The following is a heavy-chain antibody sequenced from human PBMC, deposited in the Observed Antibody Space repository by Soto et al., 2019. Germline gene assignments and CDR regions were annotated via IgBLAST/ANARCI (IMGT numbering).Heavy chain of an antibody. V-gene: IGHV3-23*01. D-gene: IGHD6-19*01. CDR2: VSAGGGAT. J-gene: IGHJ4*02. CDR3: TKDRSGGRAVGGFNY. CDR1: GFAFSSYA. Sequence: EVQLLESGGGSVQPGGSLRLSCAASGFAFSSYAMNWVRQAPGKGLEWVSTVSAGGGATYYADSVKGRFTISRDNSKHTLSLQMNSLRAEDTAVYFCTKDRSGGRAVGGFNYWGQGTLVIVSS.